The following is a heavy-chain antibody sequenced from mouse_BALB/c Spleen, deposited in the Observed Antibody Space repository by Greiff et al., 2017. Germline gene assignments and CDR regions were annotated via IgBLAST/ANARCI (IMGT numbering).Heavy chain of an antibody. D-gene: IGHD1-2*01. CDR3: ARDTAKAMDY. CDR2: ISDGGSYT. J-gene: IGHJ4*01. V-gene: IGHV5-4*02. Sequence: DVKLVESGGGLVKPGGSLKLSCAASGFTFSDYYMYWVRQTPEKRLEWVATISDGGSYTYYPDSVKGRFTISRDNAKNNLYLQMSSLKSEDTAMYYCARDTAKAMDYWGQGTSVTVSS. CDR1: GFTFSDYY.